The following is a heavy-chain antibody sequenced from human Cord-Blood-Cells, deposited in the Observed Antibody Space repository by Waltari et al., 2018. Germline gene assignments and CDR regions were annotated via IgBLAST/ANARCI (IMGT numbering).Heavy chain of an antibody. Sequence: QVQLVESGGGVVQPGRSLRLSCADSGFPFCSYSMPRLRQAPGKGLGWVAVISYDGSNKYYADSVKGRFTISRDNSKNTLYLQMNSLRAEDTAVYYCAREIAARAFDIWGQGTMVTVSS. CDR2: ISYDGSNK. J-gene: IGHJ3*02. CDR1: GFPFCSYS. D-gene: IGHD6-6*01. CDR3: AREIAARAFDI. V-gene: IGHV3-30-3*01.